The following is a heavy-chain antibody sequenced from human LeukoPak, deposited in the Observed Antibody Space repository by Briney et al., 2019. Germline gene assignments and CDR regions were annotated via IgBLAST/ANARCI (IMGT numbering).Heavy chain of an antibody. J-gene: IGHJ6*03. CDR1: GGSISSSSYY. D-gene: IGHD5-18*01. Sequence: PSETLSLTCTVSGGSISSSSYYGGWIRQPPGKGLEWIGSIYYSGSTYYNPSLKSRVTISADTSKNQFSLKLSSVTAADTAVYYCARVDAGYSYGYNYYYYMDVWGKGTTVTVSS. V-gene: IGHV4-39*07. CDR2: IYYSGST. CDR3: ARVDAGYSYGYNYYYYMDV.